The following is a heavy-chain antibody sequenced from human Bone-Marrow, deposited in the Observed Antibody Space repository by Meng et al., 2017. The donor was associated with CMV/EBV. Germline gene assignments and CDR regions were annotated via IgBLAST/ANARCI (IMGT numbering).Heavy chain of an antibody. V-gene: IGHV1-46*01. CDR1: GYTFTSYY. J-gene: IGHJ3*02. CDR3: ARDRIHDAFDI. CDR2: INPSGGST. Sequence: ASVKVSCKASGYTFTSYYMHWVRQAPGQGLEWMGIINPSGGSTSYAQKFQGRVTITAVKSTSTAYMELSSLRSEDTAVYYCARDRIHDAFDIWGRGTMVTVSS. D-gene: IGHD2-21*01.